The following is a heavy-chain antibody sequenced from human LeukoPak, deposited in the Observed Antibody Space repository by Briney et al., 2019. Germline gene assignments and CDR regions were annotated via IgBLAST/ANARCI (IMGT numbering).Heavy chain of an antibody. CDR3: ARGAVAGTLYYFDY. CDR2: IYYSGST. D-gene: IGHD6-19*01. J-gene: IGHJ4*02. Sequence: PSETLSLTCTVSGGSISSYYWSWIRQPPGKGLEWIGYIYYSGSTNYNPSLKSRVTISVDTSKNQFSLKLSSVTAADTAVYYCARGAVAGTLYYFDYWGQGTLVTVSS. V-gene: IGHV4-59*01. CDR1: GGSISSYY.